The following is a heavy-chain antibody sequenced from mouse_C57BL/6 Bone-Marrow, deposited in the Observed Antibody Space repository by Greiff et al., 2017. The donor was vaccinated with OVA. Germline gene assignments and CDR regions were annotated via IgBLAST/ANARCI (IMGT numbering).Heavy chain of an antibody. CDR1: GYSITSGYY. CDR2: ISYDGSN. Sequence: EVQLVESGPGLVKPSQSLSLTCSVTGYSITSGYYWNWIRQFPGNKLEWMGYISYDGSNNYNPSLKNRISITRDTSKNQFFLKLNSVTTEDTATYYCAYDGYAYWGQGTLVTVSA. J-gene: IGHJ3*01. V-gene: IGHV3-6*01. D-gene: IGHD2-3*01. CDR3: AYDGYAY.